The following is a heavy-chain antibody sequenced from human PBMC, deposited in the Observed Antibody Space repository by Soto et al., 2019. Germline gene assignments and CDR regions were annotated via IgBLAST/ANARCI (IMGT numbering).Heavy chain of an antibody. D-gene: IGHD4-17*01. CDR1: GFTLSSYW. CDR2: IMQDGSQK. J-gene: IGHJ4*02. CDR3: MTSVTTHDY. V-gene: IGHV3-7*01. Sequence: EVQLVESGGGLVQPGGSLRLSCAASGFTLSSYWMNWVRLAPGKGLEWVANIMQDGSQKNYVDSVKGRFTISRDNAKNSLYLQMSSLRAEDTAVYYCMTSVTTHDYWGQGTLVTVSS.